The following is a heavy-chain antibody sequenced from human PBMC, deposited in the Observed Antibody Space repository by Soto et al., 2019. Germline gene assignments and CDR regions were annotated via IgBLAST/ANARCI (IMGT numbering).Heavy chain of an antibody. D-gene: IGHD7-27*01. J-gene: IGHJ4*02. CDR3: ARDPESDLTFDY. CDR2: IHPNRDAT. V-gene: IGHV1-2*06. Sequence: GASVKVSCKASGYTFTDYYMHWVRQAPGQGLVWVGQIHPNRDATVYAQSFQGRVTLTMGTSIGTAYMELTGLTSDDTAVYFCARDPESDLTFDYWGQGTLVTVSS. CDR1: GYTFTDYY.